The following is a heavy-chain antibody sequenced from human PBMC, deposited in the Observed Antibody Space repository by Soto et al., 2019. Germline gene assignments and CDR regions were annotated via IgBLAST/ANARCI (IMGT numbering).Heavy chain of an antibody. CDR2: ISSNGGST. CDR1: GFTFSSYA. D-gene: IGHD3-9*01. V-gene: IGHV3-64D*06. Sequence: GGSLRLSCSASGFTFSSYAMHWVRQAPGKGLEYVSAISSNGGSTYYADSVKGRFTISRDNSKNTLYLQMSSLRAEDTAVYYCVKEGGPPQYYDILTGYPTFDYWGQGTLVTVSS. J-gene: IGHJ4*02. CDR3: VKEGGPPQYYDILTGYPTFDY.